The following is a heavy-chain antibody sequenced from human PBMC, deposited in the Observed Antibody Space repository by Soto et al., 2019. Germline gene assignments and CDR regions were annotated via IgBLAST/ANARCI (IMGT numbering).Heavy chain of an antibody. D-gene: IGHD2-15*01. CDR1: GYSFTLYW. J-gene: IGHJ4*02. CDR3: AKVAAVPPGHGYFDY. V-gene: IGHV5-51*01. Sequence: GEALKLSCKGSGYSFTLYWGGWVRQMLGKGLEWVGIIYSGDSDTRYSPSFQGQVTISADNSISTAYLQLSTLKASDTAMYYCAKVAAVPPGHGYFDYWGPGTLGTVS. CDR2: IYSGDSDT.